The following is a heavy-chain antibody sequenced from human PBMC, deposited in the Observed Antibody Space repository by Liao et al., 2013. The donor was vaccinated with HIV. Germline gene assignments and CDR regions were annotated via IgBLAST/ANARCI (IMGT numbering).Heavy chain of an antibody. Sequence: QVQLQESGPGLVKPSETLSLTCTVSGGSISSYYWSWLRQSPGTGLEWIGSVYSGGSPNYNPSLKSRVTISLVTSKNQFSLRLSSVTAADTAVYFCAREGYDSSGYHYYFDYWGQGTLVTVSS. CDR1: GGSISSYY. CDR2: VYSGGSP. V-gene: IGHV4-59*01. CDR3: AREGYDSSGYHYYFDY. J-gene: IGHJ4*02. D-gene: IGHD3-22*01.